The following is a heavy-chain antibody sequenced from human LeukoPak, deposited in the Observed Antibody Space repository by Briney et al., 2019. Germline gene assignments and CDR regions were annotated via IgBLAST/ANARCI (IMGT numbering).Heavy chain of an antibody. Sequence: GGSLRLSCAASGFIFNNYGMHWVRQAPGKGLEWVAVIQYNGTTKDYADSVKGRFTISRDNSKNTLHLQMNSLRGEDTAVYYCAKPARTDTFDIWGQGTMVTVSS. CDR1: GFIFNNYG. J-gene: IGHJ3*02. CDR2: IQYNGTTK. CDR3: AKPARTDTFDI. V-gene: IGHV3-30*02. D-gene: IGHD3/OR15-3a*01.